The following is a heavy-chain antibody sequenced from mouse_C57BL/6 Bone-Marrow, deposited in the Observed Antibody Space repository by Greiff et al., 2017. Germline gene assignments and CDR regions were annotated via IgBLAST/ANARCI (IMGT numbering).Heavy chain of an antibody. CDR3: AISYDYDVYPMDY. J-gene: IGHJ4*01. CDR1: GYTFTNYW. CDR2: MHPNGGSP. V-gene: IGHV1-64*01. D-gene: IGHD2-4*01. Sequence: QVQLQQPGAELVKPGASVKLSCKASGYTFTNYWMHWVKQRPGQGLEWIGMMHPNGGSPDYNEKFKSEATLSVDKSSRTAYMELSSLTSEDSAVYYCAISYDYDVYPMDYWGQGPSVPVSS.